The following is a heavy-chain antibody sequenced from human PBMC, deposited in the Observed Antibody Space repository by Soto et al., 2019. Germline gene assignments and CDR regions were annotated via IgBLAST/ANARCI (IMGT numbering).Heavy chain of an antibody. J-gene: IGHJ5*02. D-gene: IGHD3-16*02. CDR3: ARDSGDYDYVWGSYRSNWFDP. CDR1: GGSISSYY. V-gene: IGHV4-59*01. CDR2: MYYSGST. Sequence: QVQLQESGPGLVKPSETLSLTCTVSGGSISSYYWSWIRQPSGKGLEWIGYMYYSGSTNYNPSLKSRVTISVDTSKNQFSLKLSSVTAADTAVYYCARDSGDYDYVWGSYRSNWFDPWGQGTLVTVSS.